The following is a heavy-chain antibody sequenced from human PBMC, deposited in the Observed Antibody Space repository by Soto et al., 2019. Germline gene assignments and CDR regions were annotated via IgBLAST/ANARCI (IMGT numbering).Heavy chain of an antibody. Sequence: LRVSCAASGFTFSSYEMNWVRQAPGKGLEWVSYISSSGSTIYYADSVKGRFTISRDNAKNSLYLQMNSLRAEDTAVYYCARETIIVNFDYRGQGTLLTVYS. CDR2: ISSSGSTI. CDR3: ARETIIVNFDY. J-gene: IGHJ4*02. CDR1: GFTFSSYE. V-gene: IGHV3-48*03. D-gene: IGHD3-16*02.